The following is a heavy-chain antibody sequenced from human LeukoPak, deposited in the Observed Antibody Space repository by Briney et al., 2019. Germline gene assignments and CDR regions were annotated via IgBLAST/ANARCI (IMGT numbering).Heavy chain of an antibody. J-gene: IGHJ4*02. CDR3: ARGVRDVLQTLTAGYYFDY. CDR1: GFTFSSYA. Sequence: GRSLRLSCAASGFTFSSYAMHWVRQAPGKGLEWVAVISYDGSNKYYADSAKGRFTISRDNSKNTLYLQMNSLRAEDTAVYYCARGVRDVLQTLTAGYYFDYWGQGTLVTVSS. CDR2: ISYDGSNK. V-gene: IGHV3-30-3*01. D-gene: IGHD5-24*01.